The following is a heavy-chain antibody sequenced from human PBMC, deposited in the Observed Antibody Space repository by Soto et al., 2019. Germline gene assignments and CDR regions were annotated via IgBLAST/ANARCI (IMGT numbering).Heavy chain of an antibody. CDR2: IYYSGST. V-gene: IGHV4-31*03. Sequence: ASETLSLTCTFSCGSLSSGGYYWSWVRQHPGKGLEWIGYIYYSGSTYYNPSLKSRVTISVDTSKNQFSLKLSSVTAADTAVYYCARDHQLLYGMDVWGQGTTVTVSS. CDR1: CGSLSSGGYY. J-gene: IGHJ6*02. D-gene: IGHD2-2*01. CDR3: ARDHQLLYGMDV.